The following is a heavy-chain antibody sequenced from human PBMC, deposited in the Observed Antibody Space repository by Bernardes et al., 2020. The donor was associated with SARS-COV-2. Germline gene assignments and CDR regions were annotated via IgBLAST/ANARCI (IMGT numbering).Heavy chain of an antibody. CDR1: GSTVTSDD. V-gene: IGHV3-66*02. CDR2: LYSGGSP. D-gene: IGHD2-15*01. Sequence: VGSLSLSCAASGSTVTSDDMTWVRQAPGKGLEWVSVLYSGGSPYYADSVKGRFTISRDNSKNTVFLQMNSLRVEDTAVYYCAGGLRIFHYMDVWGKGTPVTVSS. CDR3: AGGLRIFHYMDV. J-gene: IGHJ6*03.